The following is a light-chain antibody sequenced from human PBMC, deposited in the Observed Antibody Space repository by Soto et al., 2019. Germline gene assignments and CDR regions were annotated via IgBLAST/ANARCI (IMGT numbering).Light chain of an antibody. V-gene: IGKV4-1*01. Sequence: DIVMTQSPDFLAVSLGERATINCKSSQSVLYSSNNRNYLAWYQQKPGQPPKLLIYWASTRESGVPDRFSGSGSGTDFTLTISSLQAEDVAVYYCQQYYSTPQTFGRGTKVEIK. CDR2: WAS. J-gene: IGKJ1*01. CDR3: QQYYSTPQT. CDR1: QSVLYSSNNRNY.